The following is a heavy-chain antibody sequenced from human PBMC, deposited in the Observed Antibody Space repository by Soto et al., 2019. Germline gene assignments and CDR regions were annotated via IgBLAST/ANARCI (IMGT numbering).Heavy chain of an antibody. CDR3: ASGQQTVLLRYFDWLSDY. V-gene: IGHV1-3*01. Sequence: QVQLVQSGAEVKKPGASVKVSCKASGYTFTSYAMHWVRQAPGQRLEWMGWINAGNGNTKYSQKFQGRVTITRDTSASTAYMELSNLRSEDTAVYYCASGQQTVLLRYFDWLSDYWGQGSLVAVSS. CDR2: INAGNGNT. D-gene: IGHD3-9*01. J-gene: IGHJ4*02. CDR1: GYTFTSYA.